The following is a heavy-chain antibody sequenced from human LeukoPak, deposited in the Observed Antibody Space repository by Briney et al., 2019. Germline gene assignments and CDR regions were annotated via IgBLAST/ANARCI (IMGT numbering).Heavy chain of an antibody. J-gene: IGHJ5*02. CDR3: ALPYCSSTSCPSQGFDP. D-gene: IGHD2-2*01. Sequence: GGSLRLSCAASGFTFSSYAMHWVRQAPGKGLEWVAAISYDGSNKYYADSVKGRFTISRDNSKNTLYLQMNSLRAEDTAVYYCALPYCSSTSCPSQGFDPWGQGTLVTVSS. V-gene: IGHV3-30-3*01. CDR2: ISYDGSNK. CDR1: GFTFSSYA.